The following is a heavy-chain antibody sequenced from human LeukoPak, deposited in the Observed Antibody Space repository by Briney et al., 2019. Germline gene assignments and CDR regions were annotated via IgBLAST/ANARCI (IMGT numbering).Heavy chain of an antibody. Sequence: GRSLRLSCAASGFTFSSYAMHWVRQAPGKGLEWVGRIKSKTDGGTTDYAAPVKGRFTISRDDSKNTLYLQMNSLKTEDTAVYYCTLDPGSNWGQGTLVTVSS. D-gene: IGHD1-1*01. CDR1: GFTFSSYA. V-gene: IGHV3-15*01. CDR3: TLDPGSN. CDR2: IKSKTDGGTT. J-gene: IGHJ4*02.